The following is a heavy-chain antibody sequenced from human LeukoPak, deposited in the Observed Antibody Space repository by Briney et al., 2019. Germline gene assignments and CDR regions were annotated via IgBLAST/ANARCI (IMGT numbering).Heavy chain of an antibody. D-gene: IGHD6-19*01. V-gene: IGHV3-66*01. CDR2: IYSGGDT. CDR3: ARDSSGWYGGSYYYYGMDV. J-gene: IGHJ6*02. Sequence: GGSLRLSCAASGFTVSSNYMGWVRQAPGKGLEWVSVIYSGGDTYYADSVKGRFTISRDNSKNMIYLEMNSLRAEDTAVYYCARDSSGWYGGSYYYYGMDVWGQGTTVTVSS. CDR1: GFTVSSNY.